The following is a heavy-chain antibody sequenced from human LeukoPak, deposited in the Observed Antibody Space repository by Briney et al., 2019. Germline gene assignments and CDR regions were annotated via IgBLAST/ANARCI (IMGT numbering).Heavy chain of an antibody. V-gene: IGHV1-46*01. D-gene: IGHD2-2*01. CDR2: INPSGGST. CDR1: GYTFTSYY. J-gene: IGHJ6*02. Sequence: ASGRVCCTASGYTFTSYYMHWVRQAPGQGLEWRGIINPSGGSTSYAPKFQGRVTMTRDTSTSTVYMELSSLRSEDTAVYYCAREIDCSSTSCYPQTPSDYYYGMDVWGQGTTVTVSS. CDR3: AREIDCSSTSCYPQTPSDYYYGMDV.